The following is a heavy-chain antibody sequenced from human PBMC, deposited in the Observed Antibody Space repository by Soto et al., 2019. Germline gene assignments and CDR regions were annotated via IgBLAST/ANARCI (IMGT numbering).Heavy chain of an antibody. V-gene: IGHV1-8*01. CDR2: MNPNSGNT. Sequence: PSVKVSCKASGYTFTSYDINWVRQATGQGLEWMGWMNPNSGNTGYAQKFQGRVTMTRNTSISTAYMELSSLRSEDTAVYYRARGPPVAHYNFDYWGQGTLVTVSS. CDR1: GYTFTSYD. CDR3: ARGPPVAHYNFDY. J-gene: IGHJ4*02. D-gene: IGHD6-19*01.